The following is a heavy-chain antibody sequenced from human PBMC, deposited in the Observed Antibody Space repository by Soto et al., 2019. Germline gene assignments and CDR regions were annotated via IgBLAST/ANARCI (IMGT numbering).Heavy chain of an antibody. CDR3: ARGTYYDFWSGYYRLDNYYYGMAV. CDR2: INHSGST. J-gene: IGHJ6*02. CDR1: GGSFSGYY. V-gene: IGHV4-34*01. D-gene: IGHD3-3*01. Sequence: SETLSLTCAVYGGSFSGYYLSWIRQPPGKGLEWIGEINHSGSTNYNPSLKSRVTISVDKSKNQFSLKLSSVTAADTAVYYCARGTYYDFWSGYYRLDNYYYGMAVWGQGTTVTVSS.